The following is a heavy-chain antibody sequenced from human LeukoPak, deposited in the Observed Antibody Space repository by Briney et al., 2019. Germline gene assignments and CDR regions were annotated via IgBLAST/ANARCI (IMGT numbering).Heavy chain of an antibody. J-gene: IGHJ4*02. Sequence: GGSLRLSCAASGFTFSTYGMNWVRQAPGKGLEWVSGINWNGGSTGYADSVKGRFTISRDNAKNSLYLQMNSLRAEDTAVYYCARTVDSSGYQPDYWGQGTLVTVSS. D-gene: IGHD3-22*01. V-gene: IGHV3-20*04. CDR1: GFTFSTYG. CDR3: ARTVDSSGYQPDY. CDR2: INWNGGST.